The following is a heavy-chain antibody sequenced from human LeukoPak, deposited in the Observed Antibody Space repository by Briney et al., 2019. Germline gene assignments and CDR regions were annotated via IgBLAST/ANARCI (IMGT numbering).Heavy chain of an antibody. CDR3: AKGILLPGIAPRDAFDI. V-gene: IGHV1-46*01. CDR1: GYTFTSYY. J-gene: IGHJ3*02. Sequence: ASVKVSCKASGYTFTSYYMHWVRQAPGQGLEWMGIINPSGGSTSYAQKFQGRVTMTRDMSTSTVYIELSSLRSEDTAVYYCAKGILLPGIAPRDAFDIWGQGTMVTVSS. D-gene: IGHD6-13*01. CDR2: INPSGGST.